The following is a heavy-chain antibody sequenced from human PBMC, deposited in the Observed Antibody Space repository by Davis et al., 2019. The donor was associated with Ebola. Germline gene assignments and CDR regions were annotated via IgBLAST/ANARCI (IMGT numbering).Heavy chain of an antibody. CDR1: GYTLTELS. J-gene: IGHJ6*02. D-gene: IGHD1-26*01. CDR3: ATSGSYPLYYYGMDV. V-gene: IGHV1-24*01. Sequence: ASVKVSCKVSGYTLTELSMHWVRQAPGKGLEWMGGFDPEDGETIYAEKFQGRVTITADESTSTAYMELSSLRSEDTAVYYCATSGSYPLYYYGMDVWGQGTTVTVSS. CDR2: FDPEDGET.